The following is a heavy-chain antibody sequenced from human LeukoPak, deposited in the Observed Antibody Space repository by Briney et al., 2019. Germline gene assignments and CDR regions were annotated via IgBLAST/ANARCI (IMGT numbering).Heavy chain of an antibody. CDR3: ATLTYYYGSGSYYSDY. CDR2: INPSGGST. V-gene: IGHV1-46*01. CDR1: GYTFTSYY. Sequence: ASVKVSCKASGYTFTSYYMHWVRQAPGQGLEWMGIINPSGGSTSYAQKFQGRVTMTRDTSTSTVYMELSSLRSEDTAVYHCATLTYYYGSGSYYSDYWGQGTLVTVSS. J-gene: IGHJ4*02. D-gene: IGHD3-10*01.